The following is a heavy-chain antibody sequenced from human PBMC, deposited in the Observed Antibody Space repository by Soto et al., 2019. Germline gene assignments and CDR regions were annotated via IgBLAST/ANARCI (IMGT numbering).Heavy chain of an antibody. Sequence: ESGGGLVKPGGSLRLSCAASGFTFSSYSMNWVRQAPGKGLEWVSSISRNSDYIYYSDSVKGRFIISRDNARTSLYLHMNSLRAEDTAVYYCARVGAYFGGFDYFDYWGQGALVTVSS. J-gene: IGHJ4*02. CDR2: ISRNSDYI. CDR1: GFTFSSYS. CDR3: ARVGAYFGGFDYFDY. D-gene: IGHD3-10*01. V-gene: IGHV3-21*01.